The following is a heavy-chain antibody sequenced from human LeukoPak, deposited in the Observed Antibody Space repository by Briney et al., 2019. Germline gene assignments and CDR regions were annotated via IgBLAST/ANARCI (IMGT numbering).Heavy chain of an antibody. CDR3: ARALDWGASIDY. CDR2: IYYTGST. V-gene: IGHV4-59*01. Sequence: SETLSLTCTVSGGSISSFYWSWIRQPPGKGLEWIGYIYYTGSTNYNSSLKSRVTISVDTSKNQFSLKLSSVTAADTAVYYCARALDWGASIDYWGQGTLVTVSS. J-gene: IGHJ4*02. CDR1: GGSISSFY. D-gene: IGHD3-9*01.